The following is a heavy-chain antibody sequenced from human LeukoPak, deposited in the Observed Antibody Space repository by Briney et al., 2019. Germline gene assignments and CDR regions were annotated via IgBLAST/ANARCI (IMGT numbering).Heavy chain of an antibody. J-gene: IGHJ4*02. D-gene: IGHD4-17*01. CDR3: ARDLGFYGDYPPDY. CDR2: INPNSGGT. CDR1: GYTFTGFY. Sequence: ASVKVSCTASGYTFTGFYMHWVRQAPGQGLEWMGWINPNSGGTNYAQKFQGRVTMTRDTSISTAYMELSRLRSDDTAVYYCARDLGFYGDYPPDYWGQGTLVTVSS. V-gene: IGHV1-2*02.